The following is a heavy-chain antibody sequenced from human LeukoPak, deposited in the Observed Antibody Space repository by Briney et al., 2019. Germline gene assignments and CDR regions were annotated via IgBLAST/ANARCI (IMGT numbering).Heavy chain of an antibody. D-gene: IGHD3-9*01. CDR3: ASDRGYYDILTGYSRDYYYYGMDV. CDR1: GFTFSSYG. CDR2: IWYDGSNK. J-gene: IGHJ6*02. Sequence: PGGSLRLSCAASGFTFSSYGMHWVRQAPGKGLEWVAVIWYDGSNKYYADSVKGRFTISRDNSKNTLYLQMNSLRAEDTAVYYCASDRGYYDILTGYSRDYYYYGMDVWGQGTTVTVSS. V-gene: IGHV3-33*01.